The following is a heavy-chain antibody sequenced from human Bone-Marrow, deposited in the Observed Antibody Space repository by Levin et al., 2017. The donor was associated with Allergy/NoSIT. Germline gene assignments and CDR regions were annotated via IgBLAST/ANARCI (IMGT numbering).Heavy chain of an antibody. CDR2: IWYDASNK. CDR3: ARDTTGARSFDY. CDR1: GFTFSSYG. D-gene: IGHD1-1*01. V-gene: IGHV3-33*01. J-gene: IGHJ4*02. Sequence: GESLKISCAASGFTFSSYGMHWVRQAPGKGLDWVAIIWYDASNKYYADSVKGRFTISRDNSKNTLYLQMNSLRAEDTAVYYCARDTTGARSFDYWGQGTLVTVSS.